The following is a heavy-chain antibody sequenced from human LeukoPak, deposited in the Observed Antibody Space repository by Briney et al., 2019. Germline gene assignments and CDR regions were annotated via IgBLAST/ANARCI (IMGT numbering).Heavy chain of an antibody. CDR1: GFTFSSYE. CDR2: ISGSGGST. J-gene: IGHJ4*02. Sequence: PGGSLRLSCAASGFTFSSYEMNWVRQAPGKGLEWVSAISGSGGSTYYADSVKGRFTISRDNSKNTLYLQMNSLRAEDTAVYYCAKLIMRPTYYYDSSGYSYYFDYWGQGTLVTVSS. V-gene: IGHV3-23*01. CDR3: AKLIMRPTYYYDSSGYSYYFDY. D-gene: IGHD3-22*01.